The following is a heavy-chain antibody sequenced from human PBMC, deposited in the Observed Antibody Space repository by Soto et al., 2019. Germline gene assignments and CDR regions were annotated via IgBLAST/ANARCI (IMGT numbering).Heavy chain of an antibody. V-gene: IGHV2-5*02. CDR1: GFSLSTSGVG. CDR2: IYWDDDK. CDR3: AHAPNTAMVTPNFFDY. D-gene: IGHD5-18*01. J-gene: IGHJ4*02. Sequence: SGPTLVNPTQTLTLTCTFSGFSLSTSGVGVGWIRQPPGKALEWLALIYWDDDKRYSPSLKSRLTITKDTSKNQVVLTMTNMDPVDTATYYCAHAPNTAMVTPNFFDYWGQGTLVTVSS.